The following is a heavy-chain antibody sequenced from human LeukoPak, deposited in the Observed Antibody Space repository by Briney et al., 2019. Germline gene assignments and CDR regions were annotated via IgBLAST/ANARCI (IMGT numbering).Heavy chain of an antibody. J-gene: IGHJ4*02. Sequence: KTSETLSLTCTVSGASISSFYWSWIRQPPGKGLEWVGYIHYSGNTNYNPSLKTRVTISRDMSKNLISLKLTSLTAADTAVYYCARHKYYDFWSGSHPFFDYWGQGTLVTVSS. D-gene: IGHD3-3*01. V-gene: IGHV4-59*08. CDR1: GASISSFY. CDR3: ARHKYYDFWSGSHPFFDY. CDR2: IHYSGNT.